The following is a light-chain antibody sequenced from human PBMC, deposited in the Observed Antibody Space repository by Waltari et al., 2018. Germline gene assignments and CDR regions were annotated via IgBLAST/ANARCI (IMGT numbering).Light chain of an antibody. CDR3: QQSGTFPPT. CDR1: QDIRTW. CDR2: HAS. Sequence: DIRMTQSPSSVSASVGDRVTIPCRASQDIRTWLAWYQQKPGKAPRLLIYHASGLQSGVPSRFSGSGSGTDFTLTISSLQPEDFATYSCQQSGTFPPTFGPGTKVEI. J-gene: IGKJ1*01. V-gene: IGKV1-12*01.